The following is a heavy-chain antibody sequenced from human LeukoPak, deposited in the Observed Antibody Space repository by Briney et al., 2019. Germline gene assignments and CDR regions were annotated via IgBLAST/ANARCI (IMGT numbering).Heavy chain of an antibody. CDR3: ARGVYAPTRGFDY. V-gene: IGHV3-30-3*01. CDR1: GFTFSSYA. J-gene: IGHJ4*02. D-gene: IGHD2-8*01. Sequence: GGSLRLSCAASGFTFSSYAMSWVRQAPGKGLEWVAVISYDGSNKYYADSVKGRFTISRDNSKNTLYLQMNSLRAEDTAVYYCARGVYAPTRGFDYWDQGTLVTVSS. CDR2: ISYDGSNK.